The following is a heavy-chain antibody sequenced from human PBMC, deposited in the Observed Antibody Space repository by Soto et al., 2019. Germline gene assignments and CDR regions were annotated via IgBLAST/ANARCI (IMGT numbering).Heavy chain of an antibody. Sequence: PSETLSLTCAVYGGSFSGYYWSWIRQPPGKGLEWIGEINHSGSTNYNPSLKSRVTISVDTSKNQFSLKLSSVTAADTAVYYCARAIPAYYYYYMDVWGKGTTVTVSS. CDR2: INHSGST. J-gene: IGHJ6*03. CDR3: ARAIPAYYYYYMDV. CDR1: GGSFSGYY. V-gene: IGHV4-34*01. D-gene: IGHD2-2*01.